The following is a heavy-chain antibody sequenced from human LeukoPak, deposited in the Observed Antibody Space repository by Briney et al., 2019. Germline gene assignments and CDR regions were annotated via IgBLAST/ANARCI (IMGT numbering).Heavy chain of an antibody. V-gene: IGHV3-33*01. D-gene: IGHD3-10*01. CDR2: IWYDGTDK. CDR3: ARSGSTYYYGMDV. CDR1: GFXFSSYG. Sequence: GRSLRLTCAASGFXFSSYGMHWVRQGPGKGLEWVTFIWYDGTDKNYADSVKGRFTISRDNSKNTLYLQMNSLRAEDTAVYYCARSGSTYYYGMDVWGQGTSVTVSS. J-gene: IGHJ6*02.